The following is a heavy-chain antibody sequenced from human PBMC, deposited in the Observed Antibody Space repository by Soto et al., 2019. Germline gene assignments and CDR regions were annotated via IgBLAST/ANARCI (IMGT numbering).Heavy chain of an antibody. J-gene: IGHJ6*02. CDR2: ISSSSYI. Sequence: GWSLRLSCAASGFTFSSYSMNWVRQAPGKGLEWVSSISSSSYIYYADSVKGRFTISRDNAQNSLYLQMHSLSGEDTAVYYCAKRFLEWLSTSYYGMAVWGQGTTVIVS. CDR3: AKRFLEWLSTSYYGMAV. V-gene: IGHV3-21*04. CDR1: GFTFSSYS. D-gene: IGHD3-3*01.